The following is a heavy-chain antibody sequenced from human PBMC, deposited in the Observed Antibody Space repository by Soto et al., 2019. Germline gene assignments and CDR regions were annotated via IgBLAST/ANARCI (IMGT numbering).Heavy chain of an antibody. CDR1: GFTFSNYA. V-gene: IGHV3-23*01. Sequence: EVQLLESGGGLVQPGGSLRLSCAASGFTFSNYAMDWVRQAPGKGLEWVSAISNSFSDGNTHYADSVKGRFTISRDNDKNTVVLEMNSLRAGDTAVYYCAKVFSPEGGNYFDHWGQGTLVTVSS. J-gene: IGHJ4*02. CDR3: AKVFSPEGGNYFDH. CDR2: ISNSFSDGNT.